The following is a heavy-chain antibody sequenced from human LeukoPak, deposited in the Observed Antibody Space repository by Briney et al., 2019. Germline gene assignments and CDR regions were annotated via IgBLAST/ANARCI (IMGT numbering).Heavy chain of an antibody. J-gene: IGHJ3*02. CDR1: GFTFSSYS. D-gene: IGHD3-3*01. CDR3: AREGRFLEWLLGPDAFDI. Sequence: GGSLRLSCAASGFTFSSYSMNWVRQAPGKGLEWVSYISSSSSTIYYADSVKGRFTISRDNAKNSPYLQTNSLRAEDTAVYYCAREGRFLEWLLGPDAFDIWGQGTMVTVSS. CDR2: ISSSSSTI. V-gene: IGHV3-48*04.